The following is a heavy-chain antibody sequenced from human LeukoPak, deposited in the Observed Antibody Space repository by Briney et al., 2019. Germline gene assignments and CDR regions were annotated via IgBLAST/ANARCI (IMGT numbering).Heavy chain of an antibody. V-gene: IGHV4-61*02. Sequence: SETLSLTCTVSGGSISSGSYYWSWIRQPAGKGLEWIGRIYTSGSTNYNPSLKSRVTISVDTSKNQFSLKLSSVTAADTAVYYCARDGYSSSWYAWFDPWGQGTLVTVSS. CDR3: ARDGYSSSWYAWFDP. D-gene: IGHD6-13*01. CDR1: GGSISSGSYY. CDR2: IYTSGST. J-gene: IGHJ5*02.